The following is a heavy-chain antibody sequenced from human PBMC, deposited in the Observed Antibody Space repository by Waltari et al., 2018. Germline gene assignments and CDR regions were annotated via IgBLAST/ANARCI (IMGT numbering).Heavy chain of an antibody. J-gene: IGHJ4*02. Sequence: EVQLVESGGTLVKPGGSLRLSCEVSGLPFSNIWLSWVRQAPGKGLEWVGRIKSKIDGGSTDYAAPVSGRFSISRDDSKNMLFLEMNSLKTEDTAVYYCAGGPGTYWSGLLDYWGQGAQVTVSS. CDR3: AGGPGTYWSGLLDY. V-gene: IGHV3-15*02. D-gene: IGHD3-3*01. CDR1: GLPFSNIW. CDR2: IKSKIDGGST.